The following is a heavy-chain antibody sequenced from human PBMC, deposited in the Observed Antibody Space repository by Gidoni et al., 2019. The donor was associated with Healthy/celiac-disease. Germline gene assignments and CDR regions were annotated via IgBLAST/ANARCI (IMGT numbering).Heavy chain of an antibody. Sequence: VQLVQSGAEVKTPGESLKISCKGSGYSFTTYWIGGVRQMPGKGLEWMGSISPGDSDTRYSPSFQGQVNISADKSISTAYLQWSSLKASDTAMYYCARQTGTAPVDCDYWGQGTLVTVSS. CDR1: GYSFTTYW. CDR2: ISPGDSDT. J-gene: IGHJ4*02. D-gene: IGHD1-1*01. V-gene: IGHV5-51*01. CDR3: ARQTGTAPVDCDY.